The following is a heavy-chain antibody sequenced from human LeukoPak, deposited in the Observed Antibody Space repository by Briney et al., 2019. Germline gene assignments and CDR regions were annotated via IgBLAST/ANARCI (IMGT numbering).Heavy chain of an antibody. J-gene: IGHJ4*02. CDR2: FDPEDGET. Sequence: ASVKVSCKVSGYTLTELSMHWVRQAPGKGLEWMGGFDPEDGETIYARKFQGRVTMTEDTSTDTAYMELSSLRSEDTAVYYCATSYYDFWSGYYRLLDYWGQGTLVTVSS. CDR1: GYTLTELS. D-gene: IGHD3-3*01. V-gene: IGHV1-24*01. CDR3: ATSYYDFWSGYYRLLDY.